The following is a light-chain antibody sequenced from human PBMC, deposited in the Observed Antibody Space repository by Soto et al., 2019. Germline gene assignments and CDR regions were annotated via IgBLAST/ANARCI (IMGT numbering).Light chain of an antibody. J-gene: IGKJ4*01. CDR3: QQCRNWPLT. Sequence: DIVMTQSPATLSVSRGEGATLSCKASQNVYNNLAWYQQRPGQPPRLLIYDASTRATGISARFSGSGYGTEFTLTISSLQSEDFAVYFCQQCRNWPLTFGGGTKVAIK. CDR1: QNVYNN. V-gene: IGKV3-15*01. CDR2: DAS.